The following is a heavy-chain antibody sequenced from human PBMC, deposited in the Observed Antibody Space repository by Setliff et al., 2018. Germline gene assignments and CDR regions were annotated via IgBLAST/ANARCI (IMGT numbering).Heavy chain of an antibody. D-gene: IGHD2-15*01. Sequence: SETLSLTCAVYGGSFSNYYWSWIRQPPGKGLEWLGEVSHSGSTNYKPSLKGRVAMSVDTSKKQFSLSLSAVTAADTAKYYCARAHLDYSSRAFDFWGHGTMVTVSS. CDR2: VSHSGST. CDR1: GGSFSNYY. J-gene: IGHJ3*01. CDR3: ARAHLDYSSRAFDF. V-gene: IGHV4-34*01.